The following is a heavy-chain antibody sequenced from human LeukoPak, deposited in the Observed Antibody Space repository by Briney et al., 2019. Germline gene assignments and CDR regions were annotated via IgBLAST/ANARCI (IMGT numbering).Heavy chain of an antibody. D-gene: IGHD4-11*01. CDR3: AKDATRGFDYSNSLES. Sequence: PGGSLRLSCATSGFTFHDYGVQWVRQAPGKGLEWVAVIWNDGSDKYYGDSVKGRFTISRDNSKNTVYLQMNSLRVEDTAVYYCAKDATRGFDYSNSLESWGQGALVTVSS. CDR2: IWNDGSDK. V-gene: IGHV3-33*06. CDR1: GFTFHDYG. J-gene: IGHJ4*02.